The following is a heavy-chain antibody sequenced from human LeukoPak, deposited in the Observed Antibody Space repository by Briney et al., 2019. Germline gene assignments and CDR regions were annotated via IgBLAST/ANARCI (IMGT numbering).Heavy chain of an antibody. V-gene: IGHV5-51*01. Sequence: GDSLKISCKASGYSFTNYWIGWVRQMPGKGLEWMGIIYTVDFDTTYSPSFQGQVTISADKSISTAYLQLSSLRASDTAMYYCARGSSTWYFDYWGQGTLVTVSS. CDR3: ARGSSTWYFDY. J-gene: IGHJ4*02. D-gene: IGHD6-13*01. CDR1: GYSFTNYW. CDR2: IYTVDFDT.